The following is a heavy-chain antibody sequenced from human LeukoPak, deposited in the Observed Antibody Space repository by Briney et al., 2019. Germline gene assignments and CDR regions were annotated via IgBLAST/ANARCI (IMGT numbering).Heavy chain of an antibody. D-gene: IGHD6-13*01. Sequence: QPGGSLRLSCEASGFTFINHAIHWVRQAPGKGLEWVAVISSDGRDKHHADSVKGRFTISRDNSKNTLYLQMNSLRVEDTALYYCARDLRRAAAYYFDYWGQGTLVTVSS. CDR2: ISSDGRDK. V-gene: IGHV3-30*04. CDR3: ARDLRRAAAYYFDY. CDR1: GFTFINHA. J-gene: IGHJ4*02.